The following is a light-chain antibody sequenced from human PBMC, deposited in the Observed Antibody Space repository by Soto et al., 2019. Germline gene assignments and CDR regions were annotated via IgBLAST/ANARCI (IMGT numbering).Light chain of an antibody. V-gene: IGKV2-28*01. J-gene: IGKJ2*01. Sequence: DIVMTQSPLSLPVTPGEPASISCRSSQSLLHSNGYNYLDWYLQKPGQSPQLLIYLGSNRASGVPDRFRGSGSGTDFTLKISRVEAEDVGVYYCMQDLQTLMYTFGQGTKLEIK. CDR1: QSLLHSNGYNY. CDR3: MQDLQTLMYT. CDR2: LGS.